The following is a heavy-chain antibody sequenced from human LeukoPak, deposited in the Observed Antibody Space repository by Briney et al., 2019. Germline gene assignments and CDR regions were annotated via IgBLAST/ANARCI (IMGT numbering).Heavy chain of an antibody. J-gene: IGHJ4*02. V-gene: IGHV1-46*01. CDR2: INPSGGSP. CDR3: ANGGNSGYFDY. D-gene: IGHD4-23*01. CDR1: GYTFTGYY. Sequence: ASVKVSCKASGYTFTGYYIHWVRQAPAQGLEWMGIINPSGGSPSYAQKFQGRVTTTRDTSTSTVYMELSSLRSEDTAVYYCANGGNSGYFDYWGRGTLVTVSS.